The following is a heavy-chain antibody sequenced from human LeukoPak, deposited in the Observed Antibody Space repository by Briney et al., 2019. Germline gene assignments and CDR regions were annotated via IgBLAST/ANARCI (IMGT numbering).Heavy chain of an antibody. CDR3: ARVNDYGDYADY. J-gene: IGHJ4*02. Sequence: ASVKVSCKASGYTFTSYGTSWVRQAPGQGLEWMGWISAHNGNTNYAQKLQGRVTMTTDTSTSTAYMELRSLRSDDTAVYYCARVNDYGDYADYWGQGTLVTVSS. V-gene: IGHV1-18*01. CDR1: GYTFTSYG. CDR2: ISAHNGNT. D-gene: IGHD4-17*01.